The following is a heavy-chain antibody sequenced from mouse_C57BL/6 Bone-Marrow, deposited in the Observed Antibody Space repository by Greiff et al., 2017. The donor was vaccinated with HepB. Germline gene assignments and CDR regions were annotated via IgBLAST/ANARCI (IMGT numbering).Heavy chain of an antibody. Sequence: VQLKQSGPVLVKPGASVKMSCKASGYTFTDYYMNWVKQSHGKSLEWIGVINPYNGGTSYNQKFKGKATLTVDKSSSTAYMQLSSLTSEDSAVYYCARYYGSSYWYFDVWGTGTTVTVSS. D-gene: IGHD1-1*01. J-gene: IGHJ1*03. CDR3: ARYYGSSYWYFDV. CDR2: INPYNGGT. CDR1: GYTFTDYY. V-gene: IGHV1-19*01.